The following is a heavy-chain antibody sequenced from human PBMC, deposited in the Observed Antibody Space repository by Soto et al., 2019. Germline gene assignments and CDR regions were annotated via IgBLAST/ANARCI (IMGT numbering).Heavy chain of an antibody. V-gene: IGHV1-18*01. CDR3: ARDRMELREDYYYYMDV. D-gene: IGHD1-7*01. CDR2: ISAYNGNT. J-gene: IGHJ6*03. Sequence: ASVKVSCKASGYTFTSYGISWVRQAPGQGLEWMGWISAYNGNTNYAQKLQGRVTMTTDTSTSTAYMELRSLRSDDTAVYYCARDRMELREDYYYYMDVWGKGTTVTVSS. CDR1: GYTFTSYG.